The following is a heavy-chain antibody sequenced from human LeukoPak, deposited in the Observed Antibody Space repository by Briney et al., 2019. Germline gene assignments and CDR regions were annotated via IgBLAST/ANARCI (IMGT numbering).Heavy chain of an antibody. V-gene: IGHV3-30*18. Sequence: PGVSLRLSCAASGFTFSSYGMHWVRQAPGKGLEWVAVISYDGSNKYYADSAKGRFTISRDNSKNTLYLQMNSLRAEDTAVYYCAKGPFLDVWGKGTTVTVSS. CDR3: AKGPFLDV. CDR1: GFTFSSYG. J-gene: IGHJ6*03. CDR2: ISYDGSNK. D-gene: IGHD2-21*01.